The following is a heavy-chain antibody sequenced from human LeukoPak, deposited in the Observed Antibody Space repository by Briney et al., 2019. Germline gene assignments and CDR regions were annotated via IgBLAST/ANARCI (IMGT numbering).Heavy chain of an antibody. CDR3: TSVPVG. Sequence: PGGSLRLSCIVSGFTVSSTLMDWVRQAPGKGLEWVGHIKPMTEGGTTDYAAPVKGRFTISRDDSKNTLDLQMNSPKTEDTAVYYCTSVPVGWGQGTLVTVSA. V-gene: IGHV3-15*01. CDR2: IKPMTEGGTT. J-gene: IGHJ4*02. D-gene: IGHD1-26*01. CDR1: GFTVSSTL.